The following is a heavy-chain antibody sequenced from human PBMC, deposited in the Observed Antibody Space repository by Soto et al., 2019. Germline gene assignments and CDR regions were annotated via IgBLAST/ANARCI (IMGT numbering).Heavy chain of an antibody. CDR1: GFTFSSYA. CDR2: ISGSGGST. CDR3: AKVEGYSSSFDY. V-gene: IGHV3-23*01. J-gene: IGHJ4*02. Sequence: GGSLRLSCAASGFTFSSYAMSWVRQAPGKGLEWVSAISGSGGSTYYADSVKGRFTISRDNSKNTLYLQMNSVRAEDTAVYYCAKVEGYSSSFDYWGQGTLVTVSS. D-gene: IGHD6-6*01.